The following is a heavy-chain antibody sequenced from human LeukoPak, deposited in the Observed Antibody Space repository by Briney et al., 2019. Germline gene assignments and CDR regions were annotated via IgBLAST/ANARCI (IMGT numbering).Heavy chain of an antibody. Sequence: ASVKVSCKASGGTFSSYAISWVRQAPGQGLEWMGGNIPIFGTANYAQKFQGRVTITADESTSTAYMELSSLRSEDTAVYYCARDRPAAAEDAFDIWGQGTMVTVSS. CDR1: GGTFSSYA. V-gene: IGHV1-69*13. CDR2: NIPIFGTA. CDR3: ARDRPAAAEDAFDI. D-gene: IGHD6-13*01. J-gene: IGHJ3*02.